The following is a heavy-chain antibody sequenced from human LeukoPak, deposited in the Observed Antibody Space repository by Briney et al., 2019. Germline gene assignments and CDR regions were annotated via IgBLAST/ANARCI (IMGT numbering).Heavy chain of an antibody. Sequence: GTSLRLSSASSEFSLSDYGMHWVRQAPGKGLEWVAVMWYDGSRALHADSVKGRFTISRDISKNTLYLQMDSLRAEDTAVYYCAKSRDGYHHGLLWGQGTLVTVSS. CDR3: AKSRDGYHHGLL. V-gene: IGHV3-33*06. CDR2: MWYDGSRA. J-gene: IGHJ1*01. CDR1: EFSLSDYG. D-gene: IGHD5-24*01.